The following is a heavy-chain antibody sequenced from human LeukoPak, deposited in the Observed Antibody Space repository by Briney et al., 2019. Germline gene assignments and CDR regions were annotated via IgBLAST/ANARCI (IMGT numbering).Heavy chain of an antibody. J-gene: IGHJ6*03. CDR2: INWDGDK. V-gene: IGHV2-5*02. Sequence: SGPTLVNPTQTLTLTCTFSGFSLSTSAVGVAWIRQPPGKALGWLALINWDGDKRYSPSLKSRLTITKDTSTNQVILTVTNMDPVDTATYYCTHTSSSRLGDYYYYYYMDVWGKGTTVTVSS. CDR1: GFSLSTSAVG. D-gene: IGHD6-6*01. CDR3: THTSSSRLGDYYYYYYMDV.